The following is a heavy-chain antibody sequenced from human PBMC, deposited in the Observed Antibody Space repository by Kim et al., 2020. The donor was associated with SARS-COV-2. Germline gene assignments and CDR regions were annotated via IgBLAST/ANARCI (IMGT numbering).Heavy chain of an antibody. J-gene: IGHJ6*02. CDR3: ARERDCGGDCYSYYYYGMDV. Sequence: GGSLRLSCAASGFTFSSYWMHWVRQAPGKGLVWVSRINSDGSSTSYADSVKARFTISRDNAKNTLYLQMNSLRAEDTAVYYCARERDCGGDCYSYYYYGMDVWGQGTTVTVSS. D-gene: IGHD2-21*02. CDR2: INSDGSST. CDR1: GFTFSSYW. V-gene: IGHV3-74*01.